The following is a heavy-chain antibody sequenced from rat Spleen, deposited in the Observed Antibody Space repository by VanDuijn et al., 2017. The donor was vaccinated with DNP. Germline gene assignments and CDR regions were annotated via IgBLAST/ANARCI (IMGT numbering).Heavy chain of an antibody. Sequence: EVQLVESGGGLVQPGRSMKISCAASGFIFSDYAMAWVRQAPGKGLEWVAYISYFGDNTYSGDSVKGRFTISRDNAKSTLYLQMNSLRSEDMATYYCARHGRRVFDYWGQGVMVTVSS. V-gene: IGHV5-22*01. D-gene: IGHD1-11*01. CDR1: GFIFSDYA. J-gene: IGHJ2*01. CDR3: ARHGRRVFDY. CDR2: ISYFGDNT.